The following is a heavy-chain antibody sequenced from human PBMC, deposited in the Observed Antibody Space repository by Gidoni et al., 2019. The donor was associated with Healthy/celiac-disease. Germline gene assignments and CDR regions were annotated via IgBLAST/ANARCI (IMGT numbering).Heavy chain of an antibody. V-gene: IGHV4-31*03. J-gene: IGHJ3*02. Sequence: QVQLQESGPGLVKPSQTLSLPCTVSGGPISSGGYYWSWIRQHPGKGLEWIGYIYYSGSTYYNPSLKSRVTISVDTSKNQFSLKLSSVTAADTAVYYCAREGVRDSSGYGDAFDIWGQGTMVTVSS. CDR1: GGPISSGGYY. D-gene: IGHD3-22*01. CDR2: IYYSGST. CDR3: AREGVRDSSGYGDAFDI.